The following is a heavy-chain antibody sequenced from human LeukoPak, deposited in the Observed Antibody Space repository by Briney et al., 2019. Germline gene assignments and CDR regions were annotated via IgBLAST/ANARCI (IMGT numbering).Heavy chain of an antibody. Sequence: ASVKVSCKASGYTFTGYYMHWVRQAPGQGLEWMGWMNPNSGNTGYAQKFQGRVTMTRNTSISTAYMELSSLRSEDTAVYYCARSVAAAGTLLDYWGQGTLVTVSS. CDR3: ARSVAAAGTLLDY. CDR1: GYTFTGYY. D-gene: IGHD6-13*01. J-gene: IGHJ4*02. CDR2: MNPNSGNT. V-gene: IGHV1-8*02.